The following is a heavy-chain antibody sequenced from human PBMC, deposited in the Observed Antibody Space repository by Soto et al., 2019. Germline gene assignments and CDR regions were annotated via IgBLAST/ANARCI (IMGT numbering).Heavy chain of an antibody. CDR1: GFTFTSSA. CDR3: AAGARWSGYSGDV. CDR2: IVVGSGNT. D-gene: IGHD3-3*01. V-gene: IGHV1-58*01. Sequence: SVKVSCKASGFTFTSSAVQWVRQARGQRLEWVGWIVVGSGNTNYAQKFQERVTITRDMSTSTAYMELSSLRSEDTAVYYCAAGARWSGYSGDVWGQGTTVTV. J-gene: IGHJ6*02.